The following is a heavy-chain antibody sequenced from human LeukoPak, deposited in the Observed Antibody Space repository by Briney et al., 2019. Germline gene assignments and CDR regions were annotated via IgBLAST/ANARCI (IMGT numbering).Heavy chain of an antibody. V-gene: IGHV3-7*01. CDR3: AREGITATADY. CDR2: IKQDGSEK. Sequence: PGGSLRLSCAASGFTFSSYWMSWVRQAPGMGLEWVANIKQDGSEKYYVDSVKGRFTISRDNAKNSVYLHLNSLRAEDTAVYYCAREGITATADYWGQGSLVTVSS. J-gene: IGHJ4*02. D-gene: IGHD6-13*01. CDR1: GFTFSSYW.